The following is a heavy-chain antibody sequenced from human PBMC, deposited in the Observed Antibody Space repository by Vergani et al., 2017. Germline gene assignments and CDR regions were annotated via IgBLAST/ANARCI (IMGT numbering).Heavy chain of an antibody. D-gene: IGHD1-14*01. CDR3: SRYSLLLYNHFDP. V-gene: IGHV3-33*01. J-gene: IGHJ5*02. Sequence: QVQLVESGGGVVQPGRSLRLSCAASGFTFNQYGMHWVRQAPGKGLEWVAVTWYDGNNKQYADSVKGRFTISRDNSKSRKYLQMNSLRDEDTGVYYCSRYSLLLYNHFDPWGQGTLVTVSS. CDR1: GFTFNQYG. CDR2: TWYDGNNK.